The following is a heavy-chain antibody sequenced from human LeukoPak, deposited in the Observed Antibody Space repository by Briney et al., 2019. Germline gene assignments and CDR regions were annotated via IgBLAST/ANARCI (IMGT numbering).Heavy chain of an antibody. CDR2: IIPILGIA. J-gene: IGHJ4*02. V-gene: IGHV1-69*04. CDR1: GYTFTSYD. D-gene: IGHD4-17*01. Sequence: ASAKVSCKASGYTFTSYDINWVRQAPGQGLEWMGRIIPILGIANYAQKFQGRVTITADKSTSTACMELSSLRSEDTAVYYCASINTVRRHDYWGQGTLVTVSS. CDR3: ASINTVRRHDY.